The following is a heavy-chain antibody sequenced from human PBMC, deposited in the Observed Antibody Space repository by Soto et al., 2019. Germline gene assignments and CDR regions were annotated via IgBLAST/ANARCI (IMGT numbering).Heavy chain of an antibody. CDR1: GGSISSYY. Sequence: QVQLQESGPGLVKPSETLSLTCTVSGGSISSYYWSWIRQPPGKGLEWIGYIYYSGSTNYNPSLKSRVPMXXDXSRXQCSLKLSSVTAADTAVYYCARVRGSGTPYDGMDVWGQGTTVTVSS. CDR3: ARVRGSGTPYDGMDV. J-gene: IGHJ6*02. D-gene: IGHD3-10*01. V-gene: IGHV4-59*01. CDR2: IYYSGST.